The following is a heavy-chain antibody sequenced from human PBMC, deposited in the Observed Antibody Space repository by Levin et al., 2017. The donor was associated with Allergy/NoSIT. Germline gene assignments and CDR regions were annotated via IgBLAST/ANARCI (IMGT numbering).Heavy chain of an antibody. V-gene: IGHV3-30-3*01. CDR1: GFTFSTYA. CDR2: ISYDGSNK. Sequence: GGSLRLSCAASGFTFSTYAMHWVRQAPGKGLEWVGIISYDGSNKYYADSVKGRFTISRDNSQNTLYLQMSNLRTEDTAVYYCAKEGAPYCGGDCYAEFQNWGQGTLVTVSS. J-gene: IGHJ1*01. D-gene: IGHD2-21*02. CDR3: AKEGAPYCGGDCYAEFQN.